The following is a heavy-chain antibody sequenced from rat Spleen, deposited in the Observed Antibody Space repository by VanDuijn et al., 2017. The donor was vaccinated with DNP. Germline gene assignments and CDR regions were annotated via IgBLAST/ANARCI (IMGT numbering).Heavy chain of an antibody. CDR1: GYSITSSYR. Sequence: EVLLQESGPGLVKPSQSLSLTCSVTGYSITSSYRWNWIRKFPGNKLEWMGYINSAGSTNYHPSLKSRISITRDTSKNQFFLQVNSVTTEDTATYYGATEALDYWGQGVMVTVSS. CDR3: ATEALDY. V-gene: IGHV3-3*01. J-gene: IGHJ2*01. CDR2: INSAGST.